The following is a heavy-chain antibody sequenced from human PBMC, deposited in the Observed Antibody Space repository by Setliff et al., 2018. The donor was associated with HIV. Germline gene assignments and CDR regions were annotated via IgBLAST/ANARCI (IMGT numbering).Heavy chain of an antibody. V-gene: IGHV4-38-2*02. CDR1: GYSISTTNY. CDR3: AREGWELASFDY. CDR2: IYHSGGT. J-gene: IGHJ4*02. D-gene: IGHD1-26*01. Sequence: LSETLSLTCAVSGYSISTTNYWGWIRQPPGKGLEWIGSIYHSGGTYYNPSLKSRVTLSLDTSKNQFSLKLSSVTAADTAVYYCAREGWELASFDYWGQGTLVTVSS.